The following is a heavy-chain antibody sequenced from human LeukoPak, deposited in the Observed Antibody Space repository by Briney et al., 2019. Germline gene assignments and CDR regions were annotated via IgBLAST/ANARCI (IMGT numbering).Heavy chain of an antibody. Sequence: GGSLRLSCAASGFTFSTYSMNWVRQAPGKGLEWVSSISSSSSYIYYADSVKGRFTISRDDAKNSLYLQMNSLRAEDTALYYCAKVLRYFDWFTAFDIWGQGTMVTVSS. CDR3: AKVLRYFDWFTAFDI. V-gene: IGHV3-21*04. J-gene: IGHJ3*02. D-gene: IGHD3-9*01. CDR2: ISSSSSYI. CDR1: GFTFSTYS.